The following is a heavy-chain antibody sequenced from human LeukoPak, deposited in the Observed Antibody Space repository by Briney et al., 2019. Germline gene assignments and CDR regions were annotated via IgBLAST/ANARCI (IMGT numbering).Heavy chain of an antibody. D-gene: IGHD3-22*01. CDR2: ISGSGGST. CDR1: GFTFSSYA. CDR3: AKGSGFFDNGGYFYPPGY. V-gene: IGHV3-23*01. J-gene: IGHJ4*02. Sequence: GGSLRLSCAASGFTFSSYAMSWVRQAPGKGLEWVSAISGSGGSTYYADSVKGRFTISRDNSKNTLYLQMNSLRAEDTAVYYCAKGSGFFDNGGYFYPPGYWGQGTQVTVSS.